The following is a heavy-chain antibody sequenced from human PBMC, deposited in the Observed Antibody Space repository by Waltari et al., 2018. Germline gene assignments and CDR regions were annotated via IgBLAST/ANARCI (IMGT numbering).Heavy chain of an antibody. Sequence: QVQLVQSGAEVKKPGASVKVSCKASGYTFTGYYMHWVRQAPGQGLEWMGWINPNRGGTNYAQKFQGRVTMTRDTSISTAYMELSRLRSDDTAVYYCARASNYASYYYYGMDVWGQGTTVTVSS. V-gene: IGHV1-2*02. CDR2: INPNRGGT. CDR1: GYTFTGYY. D-gene: IGHD4-4*01. CDR3: ARASNYASYYYYGMDV. J-gene: IGHJ6*02.